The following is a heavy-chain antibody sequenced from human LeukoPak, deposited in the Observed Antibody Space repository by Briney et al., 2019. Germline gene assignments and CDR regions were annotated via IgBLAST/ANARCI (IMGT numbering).Heavy chain of an antibody. Sequence: GGSLRLSCEASGFTFSSYWMHWIRQAPGEGLVWLSRVQTDGATTDYADSVKGRFTISRDNAKNTLYLHLNSLRVEDTPVYYCAREAAGYDSSGPGYWGQGTLVTVSS. J-gene: IGHJ4*02. CDR2: VQTDGATT. D-gene: IGHD3-22*01. CDR3: AREAAGYDSSGPGY. V-gene: IGHV3-74*01. CDR1: GFTFSSYW.